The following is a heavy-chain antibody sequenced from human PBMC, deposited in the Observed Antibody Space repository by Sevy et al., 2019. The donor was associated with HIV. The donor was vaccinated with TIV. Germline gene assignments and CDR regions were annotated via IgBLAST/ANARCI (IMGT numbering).Heavy chain of an antibody. CDR3: AKDRVSGTYYTGDFDY. Sequence: GGSLRLSCAASGFTFSTYVMTWVRQAPGKGLEWDSVITYSGVNTYYADSVKGRFTISRDNSKNKLYLQMNSLRAEDTAVYYCAKDRVSGTYYTGDFDYWGQGTLVTVSS. D-gene: IGHD3-10*01. J-gene: IGHJ4*02. V-gene: IGHV3-23*01. CDR2: ITYSGVNT. CDR1: GFTFSTYV.